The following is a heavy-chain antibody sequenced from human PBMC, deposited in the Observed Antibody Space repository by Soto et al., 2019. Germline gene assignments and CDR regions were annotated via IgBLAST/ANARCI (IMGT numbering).Heavy chain of an antibody. J-gene: IGHJ5*02. Sequence: ASVKVSCKASGYTFTSYDINWVRQATGQGLEWMGWMNPNSGNTGYAQKFQARVTMTRNTSISTAYMELSSLRSDDTAVYYCARGKKYPPWRWFDPWGQGTQVTVSS. V-gene: IGHV1-8*01. CDR1: GYTFTSYD. CDR2: MNPNSGNT. D-gene: IGHD2-2*01. CDR3: ARGKKYPPWRWFDP.